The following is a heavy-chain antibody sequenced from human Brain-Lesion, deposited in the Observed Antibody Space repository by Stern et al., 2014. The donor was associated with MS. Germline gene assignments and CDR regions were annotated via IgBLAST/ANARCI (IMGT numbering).Heavy chain of an antibody. D-gene: IGHD7-27*01. J-gene: IGHJ4*02. CDR3: ATGIGLWAFDY. CDR1: GYTLTELS. V-gene: IGHV1-24*01. Sequence: QLEQSGAEVKKPGASVKVSCKLSGYTLTELSMHWERQAPGKGLEWMGGYDLEDGEIMYAQKFQGRVNMTEDTSTDTAYMELSSLRSEDTAVYYCATGIGLWAFDYWGKGTLVTVSS. CDR2: YDLEDGEI.